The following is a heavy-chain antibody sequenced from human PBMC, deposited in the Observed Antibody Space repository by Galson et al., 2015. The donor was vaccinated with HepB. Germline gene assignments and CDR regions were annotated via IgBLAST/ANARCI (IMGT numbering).Heavy chain of an antibody. V-gene: IGHV1-2*06. Sequence: SVKVSCKASGYTFNGYYIHRVRQAPGQGLEWMGRINPNSGGTNYAQKFQGRVTMTRDTSITTAYMELSRLRSDDTAVYYCGREEWELPDFWGQGTLVTVFS. CDR2: INPNSGGT. CDR3: GREEWELPDF. D-gene: IGHD1-26*01. CDR1: GYTFNGYY. J-gene: IGHJ4*02.